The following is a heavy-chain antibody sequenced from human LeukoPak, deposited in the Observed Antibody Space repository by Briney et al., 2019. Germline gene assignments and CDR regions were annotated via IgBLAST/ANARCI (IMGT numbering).Heavy chain of an antibody. V-gene: IGHV3-30*18. D-gene: IGHD6-19*01. CDR3: AKVRGSGWYYFDY. J-gene: IGHJ4*02. CDR1: GFTFSSYA. Sequence: GGSLRLSCAASGFTFSSYAMSWVRQAPGKGLEWVAVISYDGSNKYYADSVKGRFTISRDNSKNTLYLQMNSLRAEDTAVYYCAKVRGSGWYYFDYWGQGTLVTVSS. CDR2: ISYDGSNK.